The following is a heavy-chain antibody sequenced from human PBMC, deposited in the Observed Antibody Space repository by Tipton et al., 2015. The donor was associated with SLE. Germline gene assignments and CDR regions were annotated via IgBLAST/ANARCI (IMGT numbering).Heavy chain of an antibody. CDR1: GGPINSYF. Sequence: GLVKPSEALSLTCTVSGGPINSYFWSWIRQPPGKGLEWIGHVYYTGSTRYNHSLKSRLTISVDTSKNQFSLRLNSVTAADAAVYYCAKGGAGGLFFDSWGQGTLVTVSS. J-gene: IGHJ4*02. D-gene: IGHD3/OR15-3a*01. CDR3: AKGGAGGLFFDS. V-gene: IGHV4-59*01. CDR2: VYYTGST.